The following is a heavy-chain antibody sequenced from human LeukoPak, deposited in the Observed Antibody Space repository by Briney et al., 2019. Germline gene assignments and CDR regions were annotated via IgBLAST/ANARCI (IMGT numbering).Heavy chain of an antibody. V-gene: IGHV3-21*01. J-gene: IGHJ4*02. CDR1: GFTFSSYS. CDR2: ISSSSSYT. Sequence: GGSLRLSCAASGFTFSSYSMNWVRQAPGKRLEWVSSISSSSSYTYYADSVKGRFTISRDNAKNSLYLQMNSLRAEDTAVYYCASPVWSGYYTTNFDYWGQGTLVTVSS. D-gene: IGHD3-3*01. CDR3: ASPVWSGYYTTNFDY.